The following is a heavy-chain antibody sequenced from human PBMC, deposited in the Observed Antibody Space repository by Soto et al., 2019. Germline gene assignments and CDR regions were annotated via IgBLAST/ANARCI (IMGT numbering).Heavy chain of an antibody. CDR2: IRSNAKNYAT. D-gene: IGHD1-1*01. Sequence: EVQLVASGGGLVQPGGSLKLSCAASGFTFSGSAIHWVRQASGKGLEWVGRIRSNAKNYATAYAESVNGRFTISRDDSENTAYLQMSSLRTEDTAVYYCSSQGDRNEDVFDYWGQGTLVTVSS. V-gene: IGHV3-73*02. CDR1: GFTFSGSA. J-gene: IGHJ4*02. CDR3: SSQGDRNEDVFDY.